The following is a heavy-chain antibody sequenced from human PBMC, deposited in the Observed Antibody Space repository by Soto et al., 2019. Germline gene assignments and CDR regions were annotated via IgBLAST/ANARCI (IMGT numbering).Heavy chain of an antibody. D-gene: IGHD2-2*01. V-gene: IGHV3-23*01. J-gene: IGHJ6*03. Sequence: PGGSLRLSCAASGFTFSSYAMSWVRQAPGKGLEWVSAISGSGGSTYYADSVKGRFTISRDNSKNTLYLQMNSLRAEDTAVYYCAKDLPRAGLFVVVPAALNYYYYMDVWGKGTTVTVSS. CDR3: AKDLPRAGLFVVVPAALNYYYYMDV. CDR1: GFTFSSYA. CDR2: ISGSGGST.